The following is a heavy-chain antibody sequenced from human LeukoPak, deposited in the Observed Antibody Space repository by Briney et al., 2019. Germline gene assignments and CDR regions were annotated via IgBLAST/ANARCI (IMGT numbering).Heavy chain of an antibody. J-gene: IGHJ3*02. CDR2: IYYSGST. D-gene: IGHD3-22*01. CDR1: GGSISSSSYY. CDR3: ARGYYYDSSGYYHDAFDI. V-gene: IGHV4-39*07. Sequence: SETLSLTCTVSGGSISSSSYYWGWIRQPPGKGLEWIGSIYYSGSTYYNPSLKSRVTISVDTSKNQFSLKLSSVTAADTAVYYCARGYYYDSSGYYHDAFDIWGQGTMVTVSS.